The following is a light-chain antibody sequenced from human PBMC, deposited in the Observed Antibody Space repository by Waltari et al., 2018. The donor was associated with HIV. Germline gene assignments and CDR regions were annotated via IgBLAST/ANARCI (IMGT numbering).Light chain of an antibody. CDR1: QAVTNK. CDR3: QQSYSSLLT. Sequence: DIQMTQSPSPLSASVGDRVSITCRASQAVTNKVNWYQQKPGKAPQALIYDASTLQSGVPSRFRGGGSGTDFTLTITSLQPDDFATYFCQQSYSSLLTFGPGTKVDIK. J-gene: IGKJ3*01. CDR2: DAS. V-gene: IGKV1-39*01.